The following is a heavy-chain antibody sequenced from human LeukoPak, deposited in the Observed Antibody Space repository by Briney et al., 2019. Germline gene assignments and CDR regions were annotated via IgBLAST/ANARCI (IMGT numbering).Heavy chain of an antibody. D-gene: IGHD6-13*01. Sequence: PGGSLRLSCAASGFTFSSYEMNWVRQAPGKGLEWVSYISSSGSTIYYADSVKGRFTISRDNAKNSLYLQVNSLRAEDTAVYYCARGPGIAAPDFDYWGQGTLVTVSS. CDR2: ISSSGSTI. CDR1: GFTFSSYE. J-gene: IGHJ4*02. CDR3: ARGPGIAAPDFDY. V-gene: IGHV3-48*03.